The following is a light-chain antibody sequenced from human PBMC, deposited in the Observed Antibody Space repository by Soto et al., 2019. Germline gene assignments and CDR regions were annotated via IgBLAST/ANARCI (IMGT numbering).Light chain of an antibody. CDR1: QGISNY. Sequence: DIQMTQSPSSLSASVGDRVTITCRASQGISNYLAWYQQKPGKVPKLLIYAASTLQSGVPSRFSGSGSGKDFTLTISSLQPEDVAIYYCQKYNGASRTFGGGTKVEIK. V-gene: IGKV1-27*01. J-gene: IGKJ4*01. CDR2: AAS. CDR3: QKYNGASRT.